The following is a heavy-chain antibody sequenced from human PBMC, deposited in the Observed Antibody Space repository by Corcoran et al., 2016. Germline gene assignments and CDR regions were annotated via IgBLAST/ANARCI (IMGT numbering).Heavy chain of an antibody. V-gene: IGHV3-11*01. Sequence: QVQLVESGGGLVKPGESLRLSCAASGFTFSDYYMRWIRQAPGKGLEWVSYISSIGGTTYYVDSVKGRFTISRDNAKNSVYLQMNSLRAEDTAVYYCTRKISDSTGYSLGHWGQGTLVTVSS. CDR3: TRKISDSTGYSLGH. J-gene: IGHJ4*02. CDR2: ISSIGGTT. CDR1: GFTFSDYY. D-gene: IGHD3-22*01.